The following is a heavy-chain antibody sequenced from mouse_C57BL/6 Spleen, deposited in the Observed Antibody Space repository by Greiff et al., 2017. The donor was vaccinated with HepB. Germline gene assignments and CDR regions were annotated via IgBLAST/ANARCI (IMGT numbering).Heavy chain of an antibody. CDR1: GFTFSSYG. Sequence: DVKLVESGGDLVKPGGSLKLSCAASGFTFSSYGMSWVRQTPDKRLEWVATISSGGSYTYYPDSVKGRFTISRDNAKNTLYLQMSSLKSEDTAMYYCARDYYGSSPAWFAYGGQGTRVTVSA. D-gene: IGHD1-1*01. CDR2: ISSGGSYT. V-gene: IGHV5-6*02. J-gene: IGHJ3*01. CDR3: ARDYYGSSPAWFAY.